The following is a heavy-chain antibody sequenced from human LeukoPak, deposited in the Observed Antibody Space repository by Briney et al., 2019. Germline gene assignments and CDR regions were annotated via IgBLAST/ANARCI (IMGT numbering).Heavy chain of an antibody. CDR3: ARPRGYSYGYDAFDI. Sequence: PVKVSCKASGGTFSSYAISWVRQAPGQGLEWMGMIIPIFGTPNYAQRFQGRVKITADELTITAYMELTSLRSEDTAVYYCARPRGYSYGYDAFDIWGQGTTVTVSS. J-gene: IGHJ3*02. V-gene: IGHV1-69*13. D-gene: IGHD5-18*01. CDR1: GGTFSSYA. CDR2: IIPIFGTP.